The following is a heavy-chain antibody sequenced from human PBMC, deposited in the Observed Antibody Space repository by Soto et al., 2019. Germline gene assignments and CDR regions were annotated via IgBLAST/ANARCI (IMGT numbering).Heavy chain of an antibody. CDR2: INHSGST. J-gene: IGHJ6*02. CDR1: GGSFSGYY. D-gene: IGHD3-3*01. Sequence: QVQLQQWGAGLLKPSETLSLTCAVYGGSFSGYYWSWIRQPPGKGLEWIGEINHSGSTNYNPSLKSRVTISVDTSKNQFTLKLSSVTAADTAVYYCARGGTKLRFFTGPHYYYGMDVWSQGTTVTVSS. V-gene: IGHV4-34*01. CDR3: ARGGTKLRFFTGPHYYYGMDV.